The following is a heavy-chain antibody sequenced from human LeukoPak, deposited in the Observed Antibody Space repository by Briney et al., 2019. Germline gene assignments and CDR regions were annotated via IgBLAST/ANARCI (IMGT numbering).Heavy chain of an antibody. V-gene: IGHV1-2*02. D-gene: IGHD6-13*01. CDR3: ARDRDSSSYDAFDI. CDR1: GYTFTGYY. J-gene: IGHJ3*02. Sequence: APVKVSCKASGYTFTGYYMHWVRQAPGQGLEWMGWINPNSGGTNYAQKFQGRVTMTRDTSISTAYMELSRLRSDDTAVYYCARDRDSSSYDAFDIWGQGTMVTVSS. CDR2: INPNSGGT.